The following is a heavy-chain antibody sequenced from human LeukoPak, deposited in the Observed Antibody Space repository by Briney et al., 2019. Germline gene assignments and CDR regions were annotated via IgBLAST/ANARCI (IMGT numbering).Heavy chain of an antibody. CDR2: ISAYNGNT. J-gene: IGHJ6*03. D-gene: IGHD3-10*01. CDR3: ARERWVYYYGSGSYSSSYMDV. V-gene: IGHV1-18*01. CDR1: GYTFTSYG. Sequence: ASVTVSCKASGYTFTSYGISWVRQAPGQGLEWMGWISAYNGNTNYAQKLQGRVTMTTDTSTSTAYMELRSLRSDDTAVYYCARERWVYYYGSGSYSSSYMDVWGKGTTVTVSS.